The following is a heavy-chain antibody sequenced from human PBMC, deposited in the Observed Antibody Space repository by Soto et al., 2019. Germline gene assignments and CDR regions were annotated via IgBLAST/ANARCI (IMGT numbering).Heavy chain of an antibody. CDR2: IWYDGSSK. Sequence: PGGSLRLSCAASGFTFSSYGMHWVRQAPGKGLEWVAAIWYDGSSKYYADSVKGRFTISRDNSKNTLYLQMNSLRAEDTAVYYCAREVSLAFDYWGQGTLVTVSS. CDR1: GFTFSSYG. V-gene: IGHV3-33*01. J-gene: IGHJ4*02. CDR3: AREVSLAFDY.